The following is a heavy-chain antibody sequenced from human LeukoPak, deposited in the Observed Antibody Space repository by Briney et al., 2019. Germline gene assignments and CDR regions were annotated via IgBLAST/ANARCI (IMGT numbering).Heavy chain of an antibody. Sequence: GASVKVSCKASGYTFTSYGISWVRQAPGQGLEWMGWISAYNGNTNYAQKLQGRVTMTTDTSTSTAYMELRSLRSDDTAVYYCARSGNCGGDCSHYNWFDPWGQGTLVTVSS. CDR2: ISAYNGNT. CDR3: ARSGNCGGDCSHYNWFDP. V-gene: IGHV1-18*01. CDR1: GYTFTSYG. D-gene: IGHD2-21*02. J-gene: IGHJ5*02.